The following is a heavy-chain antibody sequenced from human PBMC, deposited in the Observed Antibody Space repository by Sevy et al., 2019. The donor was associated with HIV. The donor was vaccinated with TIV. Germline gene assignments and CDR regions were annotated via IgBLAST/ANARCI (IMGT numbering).Heavy chain of an antibody. CDR3: ATGCSDGSCYSAFDY. CDR1: GYSFTNYW. Sequence: GECLKISCKGSGYSFTNYWIAWVRQMPGKGLEWMGIIYPGDSHTRYSPSFEGQVSISADKAINTAYLQWRSLKASDTATYYCATGCSDGSCYSAFDYWGQGTLVTVSS. J-gene: IGHJ4*02. CDR2: IYPGDSHT. D-gene: IGHD2-15*01. V-gene: IGHV5-51*01.